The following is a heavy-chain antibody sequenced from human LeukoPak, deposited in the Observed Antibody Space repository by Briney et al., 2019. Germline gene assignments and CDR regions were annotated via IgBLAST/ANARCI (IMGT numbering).Heavy chain of an antibody. V-gene: IGHV3-7*01. CDR2: TNPDGSGN. CDR1: GFSIKNSW. D-gene: IGHD7-27*01. J-gene: IGHJ4*02. Sequence: PGGSLRLSCVGSGFSIKNSWMTWVRQAPGKGLEWVANTNPDGSGNYYVDSVKGRFTVSRDNAKNSVYLQMNGLRAEDTAVYYCGRDPAWGAIDYWGQGTLVTVSS. CDR3: GRDPAWGAIDY.